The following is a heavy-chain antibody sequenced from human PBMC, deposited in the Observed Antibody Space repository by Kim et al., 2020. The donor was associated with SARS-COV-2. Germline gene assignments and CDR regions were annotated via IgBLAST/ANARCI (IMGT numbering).Heavy chain of an antibody. CDR2: VTRHGVAL. D-gene: IGHD3-10*01. J-gene: IGHJ2*01. V-gene: IGHV3-9*01. CDR3: STDDKLIDRPERYLDV. CDR1: GFRFGDYA. Sequence: GGSLRLSCAASGFRFGDYAMHWVRQAPGKGLEWVAGVTRHGVALDYAASVKGRFTISRDNVNNFLYLQMNSLRLEDTAFYYCSTDDKLIDRPERYLDVWGRGTLVTVSS.